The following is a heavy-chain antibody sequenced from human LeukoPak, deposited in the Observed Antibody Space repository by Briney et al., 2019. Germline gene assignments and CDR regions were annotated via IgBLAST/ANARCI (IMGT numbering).Heavy chain of an antibody. J-gene: IGHJ4*02. CDR3: ARTRGYGSGSYREPDY. Sequence: GESLKISCKGSGYSFTSYWIGWVRQMPGKGLEWMGIIYPGDSDTRYSPSFQGQVTISADKSISTAYLQWSRLKASDTDMYYCARTRGYGSGSYREPDYWGQGTLVTVSS. D-gene: IGHD3-10*01. CDR2: IYPGDSDT. CDR1: GYSFTSYW. V-gene: IGHV5-51*01.